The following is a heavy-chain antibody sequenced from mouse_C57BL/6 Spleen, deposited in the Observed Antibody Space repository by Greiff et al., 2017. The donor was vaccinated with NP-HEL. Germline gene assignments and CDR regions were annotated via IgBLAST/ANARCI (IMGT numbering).Heavy chain of an antibody. D-gene: IGHD1-1*01. CDR2: IDPSDSYT. Sequence: PGQGLEWIGEIDPSDSYTNYNQKFKGKSTLTVDKSSSTAYMQLSSLTSEDSAVYYCARNYYGSSSNWYFDVWGTGTTVTVSS. V-gene: IGHV1-69*01. CDR3: ARNYYGSSSNWYFDV. J-gene: IGHJ1*03.